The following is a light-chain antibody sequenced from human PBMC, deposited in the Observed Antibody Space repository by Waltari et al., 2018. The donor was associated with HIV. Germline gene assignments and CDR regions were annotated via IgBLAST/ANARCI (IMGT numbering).Light chain of an antibody. V-gene: IGLV1-51*01. CDR3: GTWDSSLSAWV. CDR2: DNK. Sequence: QSVLTQPPSVSAAPGQKVTISCSGSSSNIGNNYVSWYQQLPGTAPKLRIYDNKNRPAGIPDRFSGSESGTSATLGITVLQTGDEADYYCGTWDSSLSAWVFGGGTKLTVL. J-gene: IGLJ3*02. CDR1: SSNIGNNY.